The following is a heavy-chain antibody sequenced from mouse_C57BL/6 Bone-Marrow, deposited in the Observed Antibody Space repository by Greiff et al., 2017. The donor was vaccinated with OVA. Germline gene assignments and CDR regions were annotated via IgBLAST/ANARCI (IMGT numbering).Heavy chain of an antibody. D-gene: IGHD3-1*01. CDR1: GFTFSSYA. V-gene: IGHV5-4*01. J-gene: IGHJ3*01. CDR3: ASDQGLFAY. CDR2: ISDGGSYT. Sequence: DVLLVESGGGLVKPGGSLKLSCAASGFTFSSYAMSWVRQTPEKRLEWVATISDGGSYTYYPANVKGRFTISRDNAKNNLYLQMSHLKSEDTAMXDCASDQGLFAYWGQGTLVTVSA.